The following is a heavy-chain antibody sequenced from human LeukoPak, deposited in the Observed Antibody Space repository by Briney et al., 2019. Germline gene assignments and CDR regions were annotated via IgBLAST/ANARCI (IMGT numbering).Heavy chain of an antibody. CDR2: ISGSGDT. V-gene: IGHV3-23*01. CDR1: GFTLSSFA. D-gene: IGHD3-22*01. Sequence: GGSLRLSCAASGFTLSSFAMGWVRQAPGKGLEWVSAISGSGDTYYAASVKGRFTISRDNSKNTLYLQMSSLRADDTAVYYCAREIHYDSSGQRTLHAFDIWGQGTMVTVSS. J-gene: IGHJ3*02. CDR3: AREIHYDSSGQRTLHAFDI.